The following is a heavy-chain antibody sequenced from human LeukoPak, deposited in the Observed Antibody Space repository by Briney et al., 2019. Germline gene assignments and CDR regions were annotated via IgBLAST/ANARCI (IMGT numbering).Heavy chain of an antibody. V-gene: IGHV3-23*01. D-gene: IGHD5-24*01. CDR1: GFTFSSYG. CDR3: ARGRRWLQPLDY. Sequence: GGSLRLSCAASGFTFSSYGMSWVRQAPGKGLEWVSAISGSGGSIYYADSVKGRFTISRDNSKNTLYLQMNSLRVEDLGVYYCARGRRWLQPLDYWGQGTLVTVSS. J-gene: IGHJ4*02. CDR2: ISGSGGSI.